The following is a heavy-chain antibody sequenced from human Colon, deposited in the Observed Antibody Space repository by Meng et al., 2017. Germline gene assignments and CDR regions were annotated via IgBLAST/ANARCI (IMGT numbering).Heavy chain of an antibody. D-gene: IGHD1-26*01. J-gene: IGHJ4*02. CDR2: INPNNGNT. Sequence: QVRLVQSGAEVKKPGASVKVFCQTSGYTFTNYYIHWVRQAPGQGLEWMGMINPNNGNTNYAQKFQGRVTVTRDTSTSTAYMDLSSLRFEDTAFYYCARDPGAALPTRNLDYWGQGTLVTVSS. CDR1: GYTFTNYY. V-gene: IGHV1-46*01. CDR3: ARDPGAALPTRNLDY.